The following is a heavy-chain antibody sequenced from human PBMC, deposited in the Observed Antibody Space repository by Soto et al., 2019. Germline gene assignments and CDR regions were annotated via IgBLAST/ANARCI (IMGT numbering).Heavy chain of an antibody. D-gene: IGHD3-16*02. V-gene: IGHV3-48*02. J-gene: IGHJ1*01. CDR3: ARGYDYVWGSYRPSGYFQR. Sequence: ESGGGLVQPGGSLRLSCAASAFTFSSYSMNWVRQAPGKGLEWISYISSSSTTTYYADSVKGRFTISRDNAKNSLYLQMNSLRDEDTAVYYCARGYDYVWGSYRPSGYFQRWGQGTLVTVSS. CDR2: ISSSSTTT. CDR1: AFTFSSYS.